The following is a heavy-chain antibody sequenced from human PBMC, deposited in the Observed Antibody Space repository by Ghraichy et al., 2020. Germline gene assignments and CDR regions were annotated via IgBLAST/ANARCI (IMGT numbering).Heavy chain of an antibody. V-gene: IGHV4-34*01. CDR1: GVSFTDHY. J-gene: IGHJ4*02. Sequence: SENLSLTCAVYGVSFTDHYWTWIRQSPGKGLEWIGEYNHVGGIKYNPSLSGRVTISIDTSKREVSLRVSPVSAADTAVYYCVTSRWFGIYPDFWGQGTLVTVSS. CDR2: YNHVGGI. D-gene: IGHD3-10*01. CDR3: VTSRWFGIYPDF.